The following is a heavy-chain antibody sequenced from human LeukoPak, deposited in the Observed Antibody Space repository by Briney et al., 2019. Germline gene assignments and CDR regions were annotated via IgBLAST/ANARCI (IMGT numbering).Heavy chain of an antibody. Sequence: PSETLSLTCAVSGVSISSSNWWSWVRQAPGKGLEWLSTINGGDYSTYYADSVKGRFTISRDSSKNTLYLYMNSLRTDDTAVYYCAKAYPTPQGVNFDYWGQGTLVTVSS. V-gene: IGHV3-23*01. CDR1: GVSISSSN. D-gene: IGHD3-16*01. J-gene: IGHJ4*02. CDR3: AKAYPTPQGVNFDY. CDR2: INGGDYST.